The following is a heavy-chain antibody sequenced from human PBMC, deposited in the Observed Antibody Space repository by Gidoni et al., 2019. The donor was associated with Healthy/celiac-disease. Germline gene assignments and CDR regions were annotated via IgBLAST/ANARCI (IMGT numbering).Heavy chain of an antibody. CDR3: ARDISSGWGGYSFDY. V-gene: IGHV3-21*01. CDR1: GFPFSSYS. CDR2: ISSSSSYI. Sequence: EVQLVESGGGLVEPGGSLRLSCAASGFPFSSYSMNWVRQAPGKGLEWVSSISSSSSYIYYYADSVKGRFTISRDNAKNSLYLQMNSLRAEDTAVYYCARDISSGWGGYSFDYWGQGTLVTVSS. D-gene: IGHD6-19*01. J-gene: IGHJ4*02.